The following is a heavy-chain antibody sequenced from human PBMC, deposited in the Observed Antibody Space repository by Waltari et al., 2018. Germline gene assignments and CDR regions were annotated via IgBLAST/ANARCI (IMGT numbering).Heavy chain of an antibody. V-gene: IGHV4-31*11. D-gene: IGHD1-1*01. J-gene: IGHJ4*02. CDR1: GDSISNGGYY. CDR2: TFYNGDA. CDR3: ARGRTSTGFDY. Sequence: QVQLQESGPGLVKSSLTLSLTCVVTGDSISNGGYYGVWVRQHPGKGLEWIGHTFYNGDAYYNPSLKRRCAISVHTSDKQFSLNLESVTAADTAVYFCARGRTSTGFDYWGQGTLVTVSS.